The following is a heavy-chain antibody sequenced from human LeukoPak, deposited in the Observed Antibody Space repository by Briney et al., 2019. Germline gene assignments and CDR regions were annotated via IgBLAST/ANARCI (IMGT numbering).Heavy chain of an antibody. V-gene: IGHV1-8*01. CDR1: GYTFTSYD. CDR3: ARGGYNWNPTYYFDY. J-gene: IGHJ4*02. Sequence: ASVTVSCKASGYTFTSYDINGVRQATGQGLEWMGWMNPNSGNTGYAQKFQGRVTMTRNTSISTAYMELSSLRSEDTAVYYCARGGYNWNPTYYFDYWGQGTLVTVSS. CDR2: MNPNSGNT. D-gene: IGHD1-20*01.